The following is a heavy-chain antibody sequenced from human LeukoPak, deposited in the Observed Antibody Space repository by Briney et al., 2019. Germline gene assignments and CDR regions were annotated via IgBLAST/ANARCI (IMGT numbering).Heavy chain of an antibody. CDR1: GFTFSSYA. V-gene: IGHV3-23*01. Sequence: GGSLRLSCAASGFTFSSYAMSWVRQAPGKGLEWVSFISGSGGSTYYADSVKGRFTISRDNFKHTLYLQMNSLRAEDTAVYYCARSGSGSYFLDYWGQGTLVTVSS. J-gene: IGHJ4*02. CDR2: ISGSGGST. CDR3: ARSGSGSYFLDY. D-gene: IGHD3-10*01.